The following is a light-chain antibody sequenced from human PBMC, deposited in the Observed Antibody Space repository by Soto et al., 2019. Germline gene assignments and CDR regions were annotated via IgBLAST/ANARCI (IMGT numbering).Light chain of an antibody. CDR2: AAS. CDR1: QSISSY. V-gene: IGKV1-39*01. J-gene: IGKJ4*01. CDR3: QQYNNWPPLT. Sequence: DIQMTQSPSSLSASVGDRVTITCRASQSISSYLNWYQQKPGKAPKLLIYAASSLQSGVPSRFSGSGSGTEFTLTISSLQSEDFAVYYCQQYNNWPPLTFGGGTKVDIK.